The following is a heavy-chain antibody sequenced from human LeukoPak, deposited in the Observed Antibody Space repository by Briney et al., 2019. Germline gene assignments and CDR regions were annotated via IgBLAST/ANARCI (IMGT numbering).Heavy chain of an antibody. CDR3: AKDGGSGMGFDP. CDR1: GFTFSSYW. D-gene: IGHD3-10*01. Sequence: GGSLRLSCAASGFTFSSYWMSWLRQAPGKGPEWVANIKQDGSEKDYVDSVKGRFTISRDNARNSLYLQMNSLRAEDAAIYYCAKDGGSGMGFDPWGQGTLVTVSS. V-gene: IGHV3-7*05. J-gene: IGHJ5*02. CDR2: IKQDGSEK.